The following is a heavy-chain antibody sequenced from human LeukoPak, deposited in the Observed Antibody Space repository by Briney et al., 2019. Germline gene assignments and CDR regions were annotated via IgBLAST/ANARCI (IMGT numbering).Heavy chain of an antibody. CDR2: MNSDTGYT. CDR3: TRGATQGLINWFDP. J-gene: IGHJ5*02. CDR1: GYIFTSND. V-gene: IGHV1-8*01. Sequence: ASVKVSCKASGYIFTSNDINWVRQAAGQGLEWMGWMNSDTGYTGYALKFHDRITLTRNTSISTAYMELSSLASEDTAVYYCTRGATQGLINWFDPWGQGTLVTVSS. D-gene: IGHD2-21*01.